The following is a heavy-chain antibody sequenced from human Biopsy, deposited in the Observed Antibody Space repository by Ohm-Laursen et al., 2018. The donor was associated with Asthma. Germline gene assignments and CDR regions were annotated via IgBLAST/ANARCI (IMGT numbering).Heavy chain of an antibody. CDR3: ARVPTTLRYLDL. Sequence: TLSLTCTVSGGSMSSSSYYWGWIRQPPGKGLEWMGSISYTGSAYHNPSLKSRVTISVDTSKNHFSLKLSSVTAADTAVYYCARVPTTLRYLDLWGRGTLVTVSS. J-gene: IGHJ2*01. D-gene: IGHD2-15*01. V-gene: IGHV4-39*02. CDR2: ISYTGSA. CDR1: GGSMSSSSYY.